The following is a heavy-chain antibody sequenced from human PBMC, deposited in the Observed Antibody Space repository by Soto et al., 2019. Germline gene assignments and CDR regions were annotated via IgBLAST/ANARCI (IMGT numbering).Heavy chain of an antibody. CDR3: ARERGDSHWIDP. CDR1: GGSVSSESYY. Sequence: LTCSVSGGSVSSESYYWSWIRQTPGKGLEWIGNVENSGSTKYNPSLKSRVTISVDTSKNQFSLKLSSVTGADTAVYYCARERGDSHWIDPWGQGTLVTVSS. J-gene: IGHJ5*02. D-gene: IGHD2-21*01. V-gene: IGHV4-61*01. CDR2: VENSGST.